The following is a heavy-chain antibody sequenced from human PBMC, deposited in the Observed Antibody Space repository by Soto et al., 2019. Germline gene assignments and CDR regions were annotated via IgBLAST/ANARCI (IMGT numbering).Heavy chain of an antibody. J-gene: IGHJ4*02. CDR3: ARTTAVPNSLRSRYFFDY. D-gene: IGHD4-17*01. V-gene: IGHV4-61*01. CDR2: VYYSGTT. CDR1: GGSVSDKTYY. Sequence: KTSETLSLTCSVSGGSVSDKTYYWSWIRQPPGKRLEWIGYVYYSGTTNYNPSLKGRVTISVDLSKNQFSLGLSSVTTADTALYYCARTTAVPNSLRSRYFFDYWGQGTLVTVSS.